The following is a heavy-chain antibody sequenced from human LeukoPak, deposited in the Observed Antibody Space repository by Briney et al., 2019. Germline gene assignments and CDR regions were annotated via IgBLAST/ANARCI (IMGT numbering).Heavy chain of an antibody. CDR1: GFTFSNHW. V-gene: IGHV3-7*01. D-gene: IGHD2-2*01. CDR3: AREDIVVVPVATDDAFDI. CDR2: IKQDGSKQ. Sequence: GGSLRLSCAASGFTFSNHWMSWVRQAPGKGLEWVANIKQDGSKQYYVDSVKGRFTISRDNAKNSLYLQMNSLRAEDTAVYYCAREDIVVVPVATDDAFDIWGQGTMVTVSS. J-gene: IGHJ3*02.